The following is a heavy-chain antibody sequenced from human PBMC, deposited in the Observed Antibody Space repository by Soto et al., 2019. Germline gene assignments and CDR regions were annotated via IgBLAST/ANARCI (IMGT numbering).Heavy chain of an antibody. CDR2: ISGSGGST. CDR3: AKRTVGWYFDL. D-gene: IGHD4-17*01. CDR1: GFTFSSYA. V-gene: IGHV3-23*01. Sequence: EVQLLESGGGLVQPGGSLRLSCAASGFTFSSYAMNWVRQAPGKGLEWVSVISGSGGSTYYADAVKGRFTISRDNSKNTLYRQMNRLRAQASAVYYCAKRTVGWYFDLWGRGTLVTVSS. J-gene: IGHJ2*01.